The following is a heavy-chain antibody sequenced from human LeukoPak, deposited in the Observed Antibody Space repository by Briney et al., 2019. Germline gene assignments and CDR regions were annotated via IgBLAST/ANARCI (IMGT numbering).Heavy chain of an antibody. D-gene: IGHD2-15*01. CDR1: GFTFSSYG. CDR3: AKDAPPCSGGSCYSGYYFYGMDV. J-gene: IGHJ6*04. CDR2: IWYDGSNK. Sequence: GGSLRLSCAASGFTFSSYGMHWVRQAPGKGLEWVAVIWYDGSNKYYADSVKGRFTISRDNSKNTLFLQMNSLRAEDTAVFYCAKDAPPCSGGSCYSGYYFYGMDVWGKGTTVTVSS. V-gene: IGHV3-30*02.